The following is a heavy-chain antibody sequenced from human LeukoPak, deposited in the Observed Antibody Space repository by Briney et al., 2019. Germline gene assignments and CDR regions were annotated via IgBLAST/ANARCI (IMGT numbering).Heavy chain of an antibody. CDR1: GFTFSNYE. CDR2: ISSSGSTM. V-gene: IGHV3-48*03. CDR3: AKRYSISANAFDI. Sequence: PGGSLRLSCAVSGFTFSNYEMNWVRQAPGKGLEWVSDISSSGSTMYYTDSVKGRFTISRDNAKNSLYLQMNSLRDEDTAVYYCAKRYSISANAFDIWGQGTMVTVSS. D-gene: IGHD6-13*01. J-gene: IGHJ3*02.